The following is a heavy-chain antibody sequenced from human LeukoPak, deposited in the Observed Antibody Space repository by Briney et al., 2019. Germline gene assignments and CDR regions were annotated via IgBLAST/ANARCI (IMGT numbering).Heavy chain of an antibody. Sequence: ASVKVSCKASGYTFTNNDINWVRQATGQGMEWMGWVSPDSGDTGYAPNLRGRVTMPTDTSINTAYMELTSLTSEDTAIYYCTRGRAAGTSGQGTLVTVSS. V-gene: IGHV1-8*01. J-gene: IGHJ5*02. D-gene: IGHD6-19*01. CDR3: TRGRAAGT. CDR2: VSPDSGDT. CDR1: GYTFTNND.